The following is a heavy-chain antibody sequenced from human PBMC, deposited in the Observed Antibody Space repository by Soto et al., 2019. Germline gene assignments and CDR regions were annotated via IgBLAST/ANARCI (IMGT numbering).Heavy chain of an antibody. V-gene: IGHV4-31*01. CDR2: IYYSGST. D-gene: IGHD6-6*01. CDR3: ARESSSSSNTFDY. Sequence: SETLSLTCTVSGGSISSGGYYWSWIRQHPGKGLEWIGYIYYSGSTYYNPSLKSQVTISVDTSKNQFSLKLSSVTAADTAVYYCARESSSSSNTFDYWGQGTLVTVSS. J-gene: IGHJ4*02. CDR1: GGSISSGGYY.